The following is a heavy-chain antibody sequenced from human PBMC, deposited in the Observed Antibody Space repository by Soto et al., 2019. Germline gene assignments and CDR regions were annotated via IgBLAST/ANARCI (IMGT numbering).Heavy chain of an antibody. CDR1: GYTFTGYY. D-gene: IGHD6-19*01. CDR3: VRAYPREAGYYGMDV. CDR2: INPNSGGT. J-gene: IGHJ6*02. Sequence: ASVKVSCKASGYTFTGYYMHWVRQAPGQGLEWMGWINPNSGGTNYAQKFQGWVTMTRDTSISTAYMELSRLRSDDTAVYYCVRAYPREAGYYGMDVWGQGTTVTVSS. V-gene: IGHV1-2*04.